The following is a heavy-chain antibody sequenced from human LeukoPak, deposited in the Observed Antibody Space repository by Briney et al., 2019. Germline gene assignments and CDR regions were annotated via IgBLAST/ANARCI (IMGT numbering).Heavy chain of an antibody. J-gene: IGHJ4*02. V-gene: IGHV4-39*01. CDR2: IYYTGNT. CDR3: ATGKLGYFSGYAFDY. D-gene: IGHD5-18*01. CDR1: GGSISSSSYY. Sequence: PSETLSLTCTVSGGSISSSSYYWGWIRQPPGKGLEWIGSIYYTGNTYFNPSVKSRVTISVDTSKNQFSLRLSSVTAADTAVYYCATGKLGYFSGYAFDYWGQGTLVTVSS.